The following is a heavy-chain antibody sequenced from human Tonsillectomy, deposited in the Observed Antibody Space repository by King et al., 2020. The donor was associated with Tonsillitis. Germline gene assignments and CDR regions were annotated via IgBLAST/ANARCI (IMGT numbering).Heavy chain of an antibody. CDR2: IISTSTSI. CDR3: ARGVVVSMVYVTIPLGYGLDV. V-gene: IGHV3-48*02. CDR1: SFGLSEHS. D-gene: IGHD3-3*01. J-gene: IGHJ6*02. Sequence: VQLVESGGGFVQPGGSLRLACVASSFGLSEHSMNWVRQAPGKGLEWSSYIISTSTSIYYADSVKGRFTISRDNANNSLYLHMNRLRDDDTAVYYCARGVVVSMVYVTIPLGYGLDVWGQGTTVTVSS.